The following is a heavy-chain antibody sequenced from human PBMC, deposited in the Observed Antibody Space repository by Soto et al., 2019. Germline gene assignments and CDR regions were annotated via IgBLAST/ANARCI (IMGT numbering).Heavy chain of an antibody. CDR2: IKSKTDGGTT. Sequence: EVQLVESGGGLVKPGGSLRLSCAASGFTFSNAWMNWVRQAPGKGLEWVGRIKSKTDGGTTDYAAPVKGRFTISRDNSKNKLYLQMNSLNTEDTAVYYCTTLDGDYPASAWYYYYVMDVWGQGTTVTVSS. D-gene: IGHD4-17*01. CDR3: TTLDGDYPASAWYYYYVMDV. V-gene: IGHV3-15*07. J-gene: IGHJ6*02. CDR1: GFTFSNAW.